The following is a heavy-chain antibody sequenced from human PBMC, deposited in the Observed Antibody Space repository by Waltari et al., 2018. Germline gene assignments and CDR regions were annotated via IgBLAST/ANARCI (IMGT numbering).Heavy chain of an antibody. CDR2: IYYSGCT. Sequence: QLQLQESGPGLVKPSETLSLTCTVSGGSISSSSYYWGWIRQPPGKGLEWIGSIYYSGCTYYNPALKSRVTISVDTSKNQFSLKLSSVTAADTAVYYCVGTHLGVVVPAAMRWYFDLWGRGTLVTVSS. D-gene: IGHD2-2*01. V-gene: IGHV4-39*01. CDR3: VGTHLGVVVPAAMRWYFDL. J-gene: IGHJ2*01. CDR1: GGSISSSSYY.